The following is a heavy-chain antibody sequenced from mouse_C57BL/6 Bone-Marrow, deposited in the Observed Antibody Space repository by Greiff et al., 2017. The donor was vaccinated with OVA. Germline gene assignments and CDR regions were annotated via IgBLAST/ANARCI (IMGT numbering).Heavy chain of an antibody. CDR3: TTHGSGYGYFDF. Sequence: VHVKQSGAELVRPGASVKLSCTASGFNFTDDYMHWVKQRPEQGLEWIGWLDPENGDTEYASKFPGTATIKADKSSHTAYLQLSSLTVEDTAVYYGTTHGSGYGYFDFWGTGTTVTVSS. CDR2: LDPENGDT. V-gene: IGHV14-4*01. D-gene: IGHD1-1*01. J-gene: IGHJ1*03. CDR1: GFNFTDDY.